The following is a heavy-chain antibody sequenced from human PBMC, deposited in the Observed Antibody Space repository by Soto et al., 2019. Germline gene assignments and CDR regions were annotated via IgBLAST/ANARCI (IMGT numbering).Heavy chain of an antibody. CDR1: GFTFSSYG. V-gene: IGHV3-30*18. Sequence: PGGSLRLSCAASGFTFSSYGMHWVRQAPGKGLEWVAVISYDGSNKYYADSVKGRFTISRDNSKNTLYLQMNSLRAEDTAVYYCAKGYDSSGYYYVYWGQGTLVTVSS. J-gene: IGHJ4*02. CDR2: ISYDGSNK. D-gene: IGHD3-22*01. CDR3: AKGYDSSGYYYVY.